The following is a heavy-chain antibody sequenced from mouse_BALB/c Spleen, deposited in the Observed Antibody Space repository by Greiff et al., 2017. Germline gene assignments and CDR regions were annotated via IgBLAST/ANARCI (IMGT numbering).Heavy chain of an antibody. J-gene: IGHJ2*01. CDR1: GFTFTDYY. CDR3: ARDKDGNRYFDY. D-gene: IGHD2-1*01. CDR2: IRNKANGYTT. Sequence: EVKLVESGGGLVQPGGSLRLSCATSGFTFTDYYMSWVRQPPGKALEWLGFIRNKANGYTTEYSASVKGRFTISRDNSQSILYLQMNTLRAEDSATYYCARDKDGNRYFDYWGQGTTLTVSS. V-gene: IGHV7-3*02.